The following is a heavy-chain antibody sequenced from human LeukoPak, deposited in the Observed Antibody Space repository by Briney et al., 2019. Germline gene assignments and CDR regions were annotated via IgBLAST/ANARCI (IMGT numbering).Heavy chain of an antibody. Sequence: SETLSLTCAVYGGSFSGYYWSWIRQPPGKGLEWIGEINHSGSTNYNPSLKSRVTISVDTSKNQFSLKLSSVTAADTALYYCARGWDYFDYWGQGTLVTVSS. CDR3: ARGWDYFDY. CDR1: GGSFSGYY. CDR2: INHSGST. D-gene: IGHD1-26*01. V-gene: IGHV4-34*01. J-gene: IGHJ4*02.